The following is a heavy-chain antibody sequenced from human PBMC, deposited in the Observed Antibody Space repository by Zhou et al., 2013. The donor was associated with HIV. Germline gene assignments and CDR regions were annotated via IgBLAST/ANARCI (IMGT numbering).Heavy chain of an antibody. Sequence: QVQLVQSGAEVKTPGASVKISCRASVFSFNTYYMDWVRQAPGQGLEWMGFVNPAGGNTVAQKFQGRLTMTRDTSTSTDYMELTSLTSEDTAVYFCARPSRSTIAAATDSWGQGTVVSVSS. CDR3: ARPSRSTIAAATDS. V-gene: IGHV1-46*02. CDR2: VNPAGGNT. J-gene: IGHJ4*02. D-gene: IGHD6-13*01. CDR1: VFSFNTYY.